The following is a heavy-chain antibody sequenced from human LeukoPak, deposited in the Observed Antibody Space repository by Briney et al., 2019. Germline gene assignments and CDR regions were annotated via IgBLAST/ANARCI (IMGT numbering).Heavy chain of an antibody. J-gene: IGHJ4*02. CDR1: GGSISSGGYY. CDR3: ARGGYYDGSGYYYLDY. V-gene: IGHV3-11*04. D-gene: IGHD3-22*01. CDR2: ISSSDSPI. Sequence: LSLTCTVSGGSISSGGYYWSWIRHAPGKGLEWVSYISSSDSPIDYTDSVKGRFTISRDNAKNSLYLQMNSLRVEDAAVYYCARGGYYDGSGYYYLDYWGQGTLVTVSS.